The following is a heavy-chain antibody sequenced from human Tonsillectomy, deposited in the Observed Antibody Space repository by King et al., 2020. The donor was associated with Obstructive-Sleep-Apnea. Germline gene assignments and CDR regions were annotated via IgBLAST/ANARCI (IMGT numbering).Heavy chain of an antibody. Sequence: VQLVESGGGLVKPGGSQRLSCVASGFMLSDHYMKWIRQAPGRGLEWLSDISDTGGITKYADSVKGRFTISRDNAKNSLFLQMNSLRAEDTAVYYCARNFYFDSIDLWGQGTTVTVSS. V-gene: IGHV3-11*01. CDR2: ISDTGGIT. D-gene: IGHD3-22*01. CDR1: GFMLSDHY. CDR3: ARNFYFDSIDL. J-gene: IGHJ3*01.